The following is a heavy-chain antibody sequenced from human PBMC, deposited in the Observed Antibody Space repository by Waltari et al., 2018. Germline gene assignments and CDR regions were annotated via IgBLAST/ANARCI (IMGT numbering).Heavy chain of an antibody. CDR1: GGSISSGGYY. D-gene: IGHD2-15*01. CDR2: IYHSGST. Sequence: QVQLQESGPGLVKPSQTLSLTCTVSGGSISSGGYYWRWIRQHPGKGLEWIGYIYHSGSTYYNPSLKSRVTISVDRSKNQFSLKLSSVTAADTAVYYCARDQGGWSYYGMDVWGQGTTVTVSS. J-gene: IGHJ6*02. V-gene: IGHV4-31*03. CDR3: ARDQGGWSYYGMDV.